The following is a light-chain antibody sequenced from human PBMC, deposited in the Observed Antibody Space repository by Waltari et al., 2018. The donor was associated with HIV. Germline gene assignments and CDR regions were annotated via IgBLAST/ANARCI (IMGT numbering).Light chain of an antibody. Sequence: QSVLTPPPSVSGAPGQRVTISCPGSSSHIGAGFEVHWDQQLPGTAPKLLIYANNNRPSGVPDRFSGSKSGTSASLAITGLQAEDEADYYCQSYDSSLRGYAFGTGTKVSVL. CDR2: ANN. J-gene: IGLJ1*01. V-gene: IGLV1-40*01. CDR1: SSHIGAGFE. CDR3: QSYDSSLRGYA.